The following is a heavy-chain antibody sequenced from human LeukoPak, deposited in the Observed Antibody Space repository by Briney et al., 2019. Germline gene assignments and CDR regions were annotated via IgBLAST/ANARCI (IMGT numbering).Heavy chain of an antibody. Sequence: GRSLRLSCAASGFTFSSYTMHWVRQAPGKGLEWGAVISYDGSNKYYTDSVKGPFTISRDNSKNTLYLQMNSQRPEDTAVYYCARDITDIVVVPAATSYDDRMDVWGQGTTVTVSS. CDR1: GFTFSSYT. D-gene: IGHD2-2*01. CDR2: ISYDGSNK. CDR3: ARDITDIVVVPAATSYDDRMDV. J-gene: IGHJ6*02. V-gene: IGHV3-30-3*01.